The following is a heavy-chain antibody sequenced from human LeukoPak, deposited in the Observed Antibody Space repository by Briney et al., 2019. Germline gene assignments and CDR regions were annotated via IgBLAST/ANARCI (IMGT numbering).Heavy chain of an antibody. CDR3: LFGGNSGHWVY. CDR1: GGSISSSSNW. V-gene: IGHV4-4*02. CDR2: IFHTGNI. D-gene: IGHD4-23*01. J-gene: IGHJ4*02. Sequence: PSETLSLTCAVSGGSISSSSNWWGWGWVRQPPGKGLEWIGEIFHTGNINYNPSLRSRVSMSVDKSKNQFSLRLSSMTAADTAVYYCLFGGNSGHWVYWGQGTLVTVSS.